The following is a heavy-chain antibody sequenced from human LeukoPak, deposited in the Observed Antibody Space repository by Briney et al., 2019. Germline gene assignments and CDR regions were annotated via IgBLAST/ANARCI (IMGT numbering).Heavy chain of an antibody. V-gene: IGHV1-18*01. CDR1: GYTFTTYG. CDR3: ARDRAVVVAATDY. D-gene: IGHD2-15*01. J-gene: IGHJ4*02. CDR2: ISPYNGNT. Sequence: GASVKVSCKASGYTFTTYGIRWVRQAPGQGLEWMGWISPYNGNTNYAQKLQGRVTMTTDTSTSTAYMELRSLRSDDTAVYYCARDRAVVVAATDYWGQGTLVTVSS.